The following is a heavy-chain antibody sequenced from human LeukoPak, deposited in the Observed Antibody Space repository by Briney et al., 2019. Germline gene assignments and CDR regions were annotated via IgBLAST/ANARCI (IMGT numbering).Heavy chain of an antibody. V-gene: IGHV4-34*01. CDR2: INHSGST. CDR3: ARGHIVVVPAASYLFDY. CDR1: GGSFSGYY. D-gene: IGHD2-2*01. J-gene: IGHJ4*02. Sequence: SETLSLTCAAYGGSFSGYYWSWIRQPPGKGLELIGEINHSGSTNYNPSLKSRVTISVDPSKDQFSLKLSSVTAAETAVYYCARGHIVVVPAASYLFDYWGQGTLVTVSS.